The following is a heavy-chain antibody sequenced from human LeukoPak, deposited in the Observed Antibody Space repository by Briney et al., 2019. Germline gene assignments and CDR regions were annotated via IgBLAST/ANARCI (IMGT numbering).Heavy chain of an antibody. Sequence: GGSLRLSCAASGFTLSSYWMSWVRQAPGKGLEWVANIKQDGSEKYYVDSVKGRFTISRDNAKNSLYLQMNSLRAEDTAVYYCARIPRGFGESILYYMDVWGKGTTVTVSS. J-gene: IGHJ6*03. V-gene: IGHV3-7*01. CDR2: IKQDGSEK. D-gene: IGHD3-10*01. CDR1: GFTLSSYW. CDR3: ARIPRGFGESILYYMDV.